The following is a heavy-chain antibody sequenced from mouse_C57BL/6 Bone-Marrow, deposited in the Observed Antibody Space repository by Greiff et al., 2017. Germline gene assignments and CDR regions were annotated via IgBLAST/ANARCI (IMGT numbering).Heavy chain of an antibody. CDR3: TGGDDYPAY. Sequence: DVKLVESGGGLVQPGGSMKLSCVASGFTFSNYWMNWVRQSPEKGLEWVAQIRLKSDNYATHYAESVKGRFTISRDDSKSSVYLQMNNLRAEDTGIYYCTGGDDYPAYWGQGTLVTVSA. D-gene: IGHD2-4*01. CDR2: IRLKSDNYAT. J-gene: IGHJ3*01. V-gene: IGHV6-3*01. CDR1: GFTFSNYW.